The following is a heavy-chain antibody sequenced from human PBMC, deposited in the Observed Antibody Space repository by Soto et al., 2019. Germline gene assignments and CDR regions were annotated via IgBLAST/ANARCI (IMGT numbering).Heavy chain of an antibody. CDR3: AKDLSAAYDCSSGYYSAPDY. J-gene: IGHJ4*02. V-gene: IGHV3-23*01. CDR1: GFTFSSYA. D-gene: IGHD3-22*01. Sequence: PGGSLRLSCAASGFTFSSYAMSWVRQAPGKGLEWVSAISGSGGSTYYADSVKGRFTMSRDNSKNTLYLQMNSLRAEDTAAYYCAKDLSAAYDCSSGYYSAPDYWGQGTLVTVSS. CDR2: ISGSGGST.